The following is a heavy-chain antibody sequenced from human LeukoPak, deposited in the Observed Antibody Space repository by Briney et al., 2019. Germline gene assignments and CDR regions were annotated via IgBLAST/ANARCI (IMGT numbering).Heavy chain of an antibody. CDR2: ISISGSTI. CDR1: GFSFSNYI. D-gene: IGHD3-3*01. Sequence: PGGSLRLSCAASGFSFSNYILTWVRQAPGKGLEWVSYISISGSTIYYADSVKGRFTISRDNAKNSLYLQMNSLRAEDTAVYYCARDETTYYDFWSGSLFDYWGQGTLVTVSS. V-gene: IGHV3-48*04. CDR3: ARDETTYYDFWSGSLFDY. J-gene: IGHJ4*02.